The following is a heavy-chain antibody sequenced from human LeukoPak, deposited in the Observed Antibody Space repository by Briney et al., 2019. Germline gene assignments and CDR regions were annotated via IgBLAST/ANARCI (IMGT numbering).Heavy chain of an antibody. V-gene: IGHV3-9*01. Sequence: PGRSLRLSCAASGFTFDDYAMHWVRQAPGKGLEWVSGISWNSGSIGYADSVKGRFTISRDNAKNSLYLQMNSLKTEDTAVYYCTREGRYGSGSYLHWGQGTLVTVSS. CDR2: ISWNSGSI. CDR3: TREGRYGSGSYLH. J-gene: IGHJ4*02. CDR1: GFTFDDYA. D-gene: IGHD3-10*01.